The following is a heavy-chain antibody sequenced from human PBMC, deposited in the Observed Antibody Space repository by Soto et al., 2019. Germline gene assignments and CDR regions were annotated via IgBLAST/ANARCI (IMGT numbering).Heavy chain of an antibody. CDR1: AGSISSYY. CDR2: IYYSGST. V-gene: IGHV4-59*01. J-gene: IGHJ4*02. CDR3: ARYSRCWLFHY. D-gene: IGHD6-13*01. Sequence: QVQLQESGPGLVKPSETLSLTCTVSAGSISSYYWSWFRQPPGKGLEWIGYIYYSGSTNYNPTLKRRVTISVDTSKNRCSQKLSSVTAPDTAGYYCARYSRCWLFHYWGRGALVTVSS.